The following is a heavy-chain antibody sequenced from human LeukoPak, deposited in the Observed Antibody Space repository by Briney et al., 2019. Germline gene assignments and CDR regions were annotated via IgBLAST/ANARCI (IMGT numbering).Heavy chain of an antibody. J-gene: IGHJ3*02. CDR3: ARVPGSIAFDI. D-gene: IGHD6-6*01. CDR2: INPSGGST. Sequence: APVKVSCKTSGYTFTSYYMHWVRQAPGQELEWMGIINPSGGSTSYAHKFHGGVTMTRDTSTSTVYMELGSLRSEDTAVYYCARVPGSIAFDIWGQGTMVTVSS. V-gene: IGHV1-46*03. CDR1: GYTFTSYY.